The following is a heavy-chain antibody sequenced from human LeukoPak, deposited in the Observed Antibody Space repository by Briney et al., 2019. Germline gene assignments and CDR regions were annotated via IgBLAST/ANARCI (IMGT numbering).Heavy chain of an antibody. D-gene: IGHD6-25*01. V-gene: IGHV3-7*03. CDR3: ARDHPAAGLIFDN. CDR1: GFTFRAHW. CDR2: TNQDGREK. J-gene: IGHJ4*02. Sequence: GGSLRLSCAVSGFTFRAHWLGWFHPAPRRGVNGVANTNQDGREKHPVAPARGRFTNSKGDAKNSLYLQMDSLRAEDTAGYYCARDHPAAGLIFDNWGQGTLVTVSS.